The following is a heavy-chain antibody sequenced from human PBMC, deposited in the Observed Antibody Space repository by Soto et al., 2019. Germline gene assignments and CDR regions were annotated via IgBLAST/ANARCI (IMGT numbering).Heavy chain of an antibody. CDR1: GYTFINYG. CDR3: ARGPTDYYDNSANYFLDY. D-gene: IGHD3-22*01. CDR2: ISTYNGNT. J-gene: IGHJ4*02. Sequence: QVQLVQSGAEVKKPGASVKVSCKASGYTFINYGVSWVRQAPGQGLDWLGWISTYNGNTRYAERLQGRVTMTTDTTANTAYMELKNLRSDDTAVYYCARGPTDYYDNSANYFLDYWGQGTLVTVYS. V-gene: IGHV1-18*01.